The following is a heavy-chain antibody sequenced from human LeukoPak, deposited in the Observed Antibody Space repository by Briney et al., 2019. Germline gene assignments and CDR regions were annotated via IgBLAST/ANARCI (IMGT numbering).Heavy chain of an antibody. J-gene: IGHJ4*02. V-gene: IGHV4-31*03. CDR3: ARTSEDKGYGDFDY. Sequence: SETLSLTCTVSGGSINTGGYYWSWIRQHPGKGLEWIGFIHYSGSTYYNPSLRSRVTMSVDTSENQFSLELSSVTAADTAVYYCARTSEDKGYGDFDYWGQGTLVTVSS. D-gene: IGHD4-17*01. CDR2: IHYSGST. CDR1: GGSINTGGYY.